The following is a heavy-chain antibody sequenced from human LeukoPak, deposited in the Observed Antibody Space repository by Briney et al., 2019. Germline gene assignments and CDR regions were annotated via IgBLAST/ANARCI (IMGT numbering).Heavy chain of an antibody. CDR3: VRGGTYYLPY. CDR2: INHSGST. Sequence: SETLSLTCAVYGGSFSGYYWSWIRQPPGKGLEWIGEINHSGSTNYNPSLKSRVTISVDTSKNQLSLRLNSVTAADTAIYYCVRGGTYYLPYWGQGILVTVSS. V-gene: IGHV4-34*01. D-gene: IGHD1-26*01. CDR1: GGSFSGYY. J-gene: IGHJ4*02.